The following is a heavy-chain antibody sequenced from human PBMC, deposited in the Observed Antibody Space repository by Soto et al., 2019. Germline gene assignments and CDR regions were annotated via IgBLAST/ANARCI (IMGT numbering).Heavy chain of an antibody. J-gene: IGHJ4*02. V-gene: IGHV3-23*01. D-gene: IGHD2-15*01. Sequence: GSLRLACLVSGCTFSSYAMIWVRQAAGRGLGWVSSITVSGDVTYHADSVKGRFTISRDNSKSTLSLFMNSLGADDTAVYYCAKGYSGSPGYHLDFWGPGTLVTVSS. CDR1: GCTFSSYA. CDR3: AKGYSGSPGYHLDF. CDR2: ITVSGDVT.